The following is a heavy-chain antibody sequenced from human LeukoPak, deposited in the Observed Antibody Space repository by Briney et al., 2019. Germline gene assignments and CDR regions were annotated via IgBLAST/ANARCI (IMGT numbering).Heavy chain of an antibody. D-gene: IGHD2-2*02. CDR2: ISGSGGST. V-gene: IGHV3-23*01. J-gene: IGHJ5*02. CDR3: AKAYRGHCSSTSCYSELYNWFDP. CDR1: GFTFSSYA. Sequence: TGGSLRLSCAASGFTFSSYAMSWVRQAPGKGLEWVSAISGSGGSTYYADSVKGRFTISRDNSKNTLYLQMNSLRAEDTAVYYCAKAYRGHCSSTSCYSELYNWFDPWGQGTLVTVSS.